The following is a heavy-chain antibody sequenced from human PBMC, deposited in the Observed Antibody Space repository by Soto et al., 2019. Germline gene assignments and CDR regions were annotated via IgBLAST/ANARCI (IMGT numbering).Heavy chain of an antibody. J-gene: IGHJ4*02. V-gene: IGHV3-23*01. CDR2: ISGSGGST. CDR1: GFTFSSYA. D-gene: IGHD2-15*01. Sequence: PGGSLRLSCAASGFTFSSYAMSWVRQAPGKGLEWVSAISGSGGSTYYADSVKGRFTISRDNSKNTLYLQMNSLRAEDTAVYYCAKDNCSGGSCYLGYFDYWGQGTLVTVSS. CDR3: AKDNCSGGSCYLGYFDY.